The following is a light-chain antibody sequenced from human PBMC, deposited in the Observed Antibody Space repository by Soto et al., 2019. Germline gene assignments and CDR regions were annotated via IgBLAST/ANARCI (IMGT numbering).Light chain of an antibody. V-gene: IGKV1-5*01. CDR3: QQHT. Sequence: DIQMTQSPSTLSAPVGARVPITCRASQTISNWLAWYQQKPGKAPRLLIYDASTLESGVPSRFSGSASGTEFTLTISSLQPDDFATYYCQQHTFGQGTKLEIK. J-gene: IGKJ2*01. CDR2: DAS. CDR1: QTISNW.